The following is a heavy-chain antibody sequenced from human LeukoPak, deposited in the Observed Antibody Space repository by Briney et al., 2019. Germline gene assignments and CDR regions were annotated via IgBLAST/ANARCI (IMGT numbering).Heavy chain of an antibody. Sequence: PSETLSRTCTDSCGSISSYYWSWIRQHPGEGLEWIGSIYYSASHNYNPSLKSRVNIAVDPSQNPFSLKLSSVTASDTAVYYSATPSHLVDDYGGQGTLVTGAS. V-gene: IGHV4-59*01. D-gene: IGHD2-8*02. CDR1: CGSISSYY. CDR3: ATPSHLVDDY. J-gene: IGHJ4*02. CDR2: IYYSASH.